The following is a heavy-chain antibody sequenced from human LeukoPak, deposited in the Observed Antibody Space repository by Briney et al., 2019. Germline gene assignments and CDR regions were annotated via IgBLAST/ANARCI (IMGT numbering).Heavy chain of an antibody. CDR2: INHSGST. D-gene: IGHD5-24*01. CDR1: GGSFSGYY. V-gene: IGHV4-34*01. J-gene: IGHJ4*02. CDR3: ARAEMATINY. Sequence: PSETLSLTCAVYGGSFSGYYWSWIRQPPGKGLEWIGEINHSGSTNYNPSLKSRVTISVDTSKNQFSLKLSSVTAADTAVYYCARAEMATINYWGQGTLVTVSS.